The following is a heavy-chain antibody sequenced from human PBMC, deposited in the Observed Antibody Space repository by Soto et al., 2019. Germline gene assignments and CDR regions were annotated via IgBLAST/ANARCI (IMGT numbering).Heavy chain of an antibody. V-gene: IGHV3-33*01. D-gene: IGHD6-19*01. J-gene: IGHJ4*02. CDR3: ARDRGQWLVPPGGRGLDY. CDR2: IWYDGSSK. Sequence: PGGSLRLSCAASGFTFSSYGMHWVRQAPGKGLEWVAVIWYDGSSKYYADSVKGRFTISRDNSKNTLYLQMNSLRAEDTAVYYCARDRGQWLVPPGGRGLDYWGQGTQVTVSS. CDR1: GFTFSSYG.